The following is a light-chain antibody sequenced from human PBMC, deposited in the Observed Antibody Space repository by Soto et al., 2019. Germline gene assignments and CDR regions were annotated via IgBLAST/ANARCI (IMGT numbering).Light chain of an antibody. CDR1: QNIRSR. Sequence: DIQMTQSPSTLSASVGDRVTITCRASQNIRSRLAWFQQKPGKAPKLLIYDASSLESGVPQRFSGSGSGTEFTLTISRLQTDDFSTYYCQQYHSYWTFGQGTKVDI. J-gene: IGKJ1*01. CDR2: DAS. V-gene: IGKV1-5*01. CDR3: QQYHSYWT.